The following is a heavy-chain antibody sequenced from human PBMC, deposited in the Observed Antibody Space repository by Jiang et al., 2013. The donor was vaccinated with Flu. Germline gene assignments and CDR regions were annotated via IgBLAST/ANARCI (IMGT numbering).Heavy chain of an antibody. J-gene: IGHJ4*02. D-gene: IGHD3-16*02. Sequence: TLSLTCTFSGFSLTTAGMRVSWIRQPPGKALEWLAHIDWDDEKSYSTSLETRLTISKDTSKNQVVLIMTNMDSVDTATYYCARLRAHQGLSYYFDYWGRGTLVTVSS. CDR1: GFSLTTAGMR. CDR2: IDWDDEK. V-gene: IGHV2-70*04. CDR3: ARLRAHQGLSYYFDY.